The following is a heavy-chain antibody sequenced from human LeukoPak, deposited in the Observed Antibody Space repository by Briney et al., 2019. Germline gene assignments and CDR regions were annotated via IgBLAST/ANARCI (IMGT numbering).Heavy chain of an antibody. CDR1: GYTFTSYG. Sequence: ASVKVSCKASGYTFTSYGISWVRQAPGQGLEWMGWISAYNGNTNYAQKLQGRVTMTTDTSTSTAYMELRSLRSDDTAVYYWARARVDYYDSSGLRYSLAYGGKEPLVTVS. CDR2: ISAYNGNT. V-gene: IGHV1-18*01. J-gene: IGHJ4*02. D-gene: IGHD3-22*01. CDR3: ARARVDYYDSSGLRYSLAY.